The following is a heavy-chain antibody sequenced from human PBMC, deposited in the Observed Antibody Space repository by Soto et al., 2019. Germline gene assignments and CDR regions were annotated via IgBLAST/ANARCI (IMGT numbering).Heavy chain of an antibody. CDR3: ARYRREAVAGYTLDN. J-gene: IGHJ4*02. V-gene: IGHV4-59*01. Sequence: SLTCTVSGGSISSNYWPWIRQPPGKGLEWIGYVYNSGSTNYNPSLKSRVTISEDTSKSQFSLKVNSMTAADTAVYYCARYRREAVAGYTLDNCDQGILGTVSS. D-gene: IGHD6-13*01. CDR2: VYNSGST. CDR1: GGSISSNY.